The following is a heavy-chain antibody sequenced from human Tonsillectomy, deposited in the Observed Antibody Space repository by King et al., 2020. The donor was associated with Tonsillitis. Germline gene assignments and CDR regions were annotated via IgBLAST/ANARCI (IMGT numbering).Heavy chain of an antibody. CDR3: AKESAVTTAFDY. J-gene: IGHJ4*02. D-gene: IGHD4-11*01. Sequence: QLVESGGGVVQPGRSLRLSCAASGFTFSSYGMHWVRQAPGKGLEWVAIISYDGSNKHYADSVKGRFTISRDNSKNTLYLQMNSLRTEDTAVYYCAKESAVTTAFDYWGQGTLVTVSS. CDR2: ISYDGSNK. V-gene: IGHV3-30*18. CDR1: GFTFSSYG.